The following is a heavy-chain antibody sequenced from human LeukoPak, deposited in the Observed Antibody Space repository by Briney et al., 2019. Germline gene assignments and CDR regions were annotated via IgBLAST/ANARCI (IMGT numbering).Heavy chain of an antibody. CDR1: GYSFSSYG. CDR3: ARDPRITGTTAYYFDY. D-gene: IGHD1-7*01. Sequence: ASVKVSCKASGYSFSSYGFSWVRQAPGQGLEWMGWINTYNGHTNYTQTLQGRVTMTTDTSTSTAYMELRNLRPDDTAVYFCARDPRITGTTAYYFDYWGQGTLVTVSS. CDR2: INTYNGHT. J-gene: IGHJ4*02. V-gene: IGHV1-18*01.